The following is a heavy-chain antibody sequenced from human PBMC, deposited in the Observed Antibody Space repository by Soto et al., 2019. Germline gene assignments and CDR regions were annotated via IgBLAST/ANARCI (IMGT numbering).Heavy chain of an antibody. Sequence: KSSETLSLTCTVSGGSISSYFWTWIRQPAGKGLEWIGRIFTSGSTNYNPSLKSRVTMSVDTYKNQFSLRLNSVTAADTAVYYCARGGPNWFDPWGQGTLVTVSS. CDR2: IFTSGST. CDR3: ARGGPNWFDP. V-gene: IGHV4-4*07. J-gene: IGHJ5*02. CDR1: GGSISSYF.